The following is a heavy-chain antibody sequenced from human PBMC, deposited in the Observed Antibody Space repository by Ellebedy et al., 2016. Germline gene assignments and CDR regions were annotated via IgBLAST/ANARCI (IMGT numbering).Heavy chain of an antibody. CDR2: ISSSSSYI. V-gene: IGHV3-21*01. D-gene: IGHD5-12*01. J-gene: IGHJ6*02. CDR3: ARDLTGYSGYDPNYYYYGMDV. CDR1: GFTFSSYS. Sequence: GESLKISXAASGFTFSSYSMNWVRQAPGKGLEWVSSISSSSSYIYYADSVKGRFTISRGNAKNSLYLQMNSLRAEDTAVYYCARDLTGYSGYDPNYYYYGMDVWGQGTTVTVSS.